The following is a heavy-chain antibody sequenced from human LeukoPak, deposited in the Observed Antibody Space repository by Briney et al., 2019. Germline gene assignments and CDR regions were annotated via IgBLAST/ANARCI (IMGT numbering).Heavy chain of an antibody. CDR2: ISYDGSNK. D-gene: IGHD3-16*01. V-gene: IGHV3-30*18. CDR3: AKDEADYADAFDI. Sequence: GGSLRLSCAASGFTFSSYGMHWVRQAPGKGLEWVAVISYDGSNKYYADSVKGRFTISRDNSKNTLYLQMNSLRAEDTAVYYCAKDEADYADAFDIWGQGTMVTVSS. J-gene: IGHJ3*02. CDR1: GFTFSSYG.